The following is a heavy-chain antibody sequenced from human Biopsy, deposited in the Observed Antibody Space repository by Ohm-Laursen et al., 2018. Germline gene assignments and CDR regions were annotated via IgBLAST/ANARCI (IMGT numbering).Heavy chain of an antibody. J-gene: IGHJ5*01. Sequence: GASVKVSCKASGYNFAIYPLFWVRQAPGQGFEWMGGIVPLFETTDSAQKFQGRVTITADRSTTTAYIELSGLTSEDTAIYYCEKAGQTSGEYVVPRHFDSWGQGTRVTVSS. CDR1: GYNFAIYP. CDR2: IVPLFETT. V-gene: IGHV1-69*06. D-gene: IGHD2-15*01. CDR3: EKAGQTSGEYVVPRHFDS.